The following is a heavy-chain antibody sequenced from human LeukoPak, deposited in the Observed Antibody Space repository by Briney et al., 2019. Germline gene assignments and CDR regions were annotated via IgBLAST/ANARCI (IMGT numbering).Heavy chain of an antibody. CDR2: INTYNGNT. D-gene: IGHD3-22*01. CDR3: ARVVLDHYYDSSGYLGTLDY. V-gene: IGHV1-18*01. Sequence: SVKVSCKASGYTFTNYGISWVRQAPGQGLEWMGWINTYNGNTNYAQKFQGRVTMTTDTSTSTAYMELRSLRSDDTAVYYCARVVLDHYYDSSGYLGTLDYWGQGTLVTVSS. J-gene: IGHJ4*02. CDR1: GYTFTNYG.